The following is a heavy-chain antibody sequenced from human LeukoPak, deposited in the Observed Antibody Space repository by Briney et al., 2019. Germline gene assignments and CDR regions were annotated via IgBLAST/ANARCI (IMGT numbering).Heavy chain of an antibody. J-gene: IGHJ4*02. V-gene: IGHV1-69*01. CDR3: ARDIKLGYFDY. Sequence: SVKVSCKASGGTFSSYAISWVRQAPGQGLEWMGEIIPIFGTANYAQKFQGRVTVTADESTSTAYMELSSLRSEDTAVYYCARDIKLGYFDYWGQGTLVTVSS. CDR2: IIPIFGTA. D-gene: IGHD7-27*01. CDR1: GGTFSSYA.